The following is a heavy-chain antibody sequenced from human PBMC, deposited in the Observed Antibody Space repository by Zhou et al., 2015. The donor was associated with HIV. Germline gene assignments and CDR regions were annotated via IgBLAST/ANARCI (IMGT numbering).Heavy chain of an antibody. V-gene: IGHV7-4-1*02. CDR1: EYTFTDYY. Sequence: QVQLVQSGAEVKKPGASLKVSCKASEYTFTDYYVHWVRQAPGQGLEWMGWINPKSGGTNYAQGFTGRFVFSLDTSVSTAYLRISSLKAEDTAVYYCARGTEYSTSIDYWGQGTLVTVSS. D-gene: IGHD6-6*01. J-gene: IGHJ4*02. CDR2: INPKSGGT. CDR3: ARGTEYSTSIDY.